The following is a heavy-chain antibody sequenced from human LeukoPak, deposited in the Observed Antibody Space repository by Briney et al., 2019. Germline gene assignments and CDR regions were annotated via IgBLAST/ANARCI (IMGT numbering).Heavy chain of an antibody. Sequence: GGSLRLSCAASGFTFSSYSMNWVRQVPGKGLQWVSSISSTSSYIYYADSVKGRFTVSRGNAKNSLSLQMNSLGAEDTAVYYCARCYASGSYGIDYWGQGTLVTVSS. CDR2: ISSTSSYI. D-gene: IGHD3-10*01. CDR1: GFTFSSYS. J-gene: IGHJ4*02. V-gene: IGHV3-21*01. CDR3: ARCYASGSYGIDY.